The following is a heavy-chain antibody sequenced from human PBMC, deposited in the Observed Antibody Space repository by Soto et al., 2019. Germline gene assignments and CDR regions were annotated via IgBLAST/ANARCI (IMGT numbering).Heavy chain of an antibody. D-gene: IGHD3-22*01. V-gene: IGHV4-39*02. CDR3: ARAAYYYDSSGYYPGYF. J-gene: IGHJ4*02. CDR1: GGSIRSNIYY. CDR2: ISYRGST. Sequence: SETLSLTYSVSGGSIRSNIYYRAWIRQPPGKGLEWIGTISYRGSTSYNPSLKGRVTTSVDTSKHHFSLNLTSVTAADTAVYYCARAAYYYDSSGYYPGYFWGQGSLVTVSS.